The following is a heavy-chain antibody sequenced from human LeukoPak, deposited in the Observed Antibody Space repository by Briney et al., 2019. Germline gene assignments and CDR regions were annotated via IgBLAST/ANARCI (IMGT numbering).Heavy chain of an antibody. D-gene: IGHD3-3*01. CDR1: GFTLSSYS. CDR2: MNAKTGDT. J-gene: IGHJ6*02. V-gene: IGHV1-8*02. Sequence: GGSLRLSCAPSGFTLSSYSINWGRQAPGQGLEWGGWMNAKTGDTFYAQNFQGRVTMTRDTSIGTAYMELSSLRSEDTAVYYCAKGAIFGVTTRGYGMDVWGQGTSVTVSS. CDR3: AKGAIFGVTTRGYGMDV.